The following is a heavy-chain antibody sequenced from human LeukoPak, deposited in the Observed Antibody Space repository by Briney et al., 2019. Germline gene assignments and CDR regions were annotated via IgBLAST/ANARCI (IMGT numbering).Heavy chain of an antibody. CDR2: IYYSGST. Sequence: PSETLSLTCTVSGASISSYYWSWIRQPPGKGLEWIGYIYYSGSTNYNPSLKSRVTISVDTSKNQFSLRLSSVTAADTAVYYCATDNSYGSGSYYTWGQGTLVTVSS. J-gene: IGHJ4*02. CDR1: GASISSYY. V-gene: IGHV4-59*01. D-gene: IGHD3-10*01. CDR3: ATDNSYGSGSYYT.